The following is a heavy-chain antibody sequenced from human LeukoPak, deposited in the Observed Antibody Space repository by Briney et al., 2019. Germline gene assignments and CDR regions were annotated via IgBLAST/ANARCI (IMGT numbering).Heavy chain of an antibody. CDR2: IIPIFGTA. Sequence: GASVKVSCKASGGTFSSYAISWVRQAPGQGLEWMGGIIPIFGTANYAQKFQGRVTITADESTSTAYMELSSLRSEDTAVYYCARDLHTIRSGWYGAFDIWGQGTMVTVSS. CDR1: GGTFSSYA. J-gene: IGHJ3*02. V-gene: IGHV1-69*13. D-gene: IGHD6-19*01. CDR3: ARDLHTIRSGWYGAFDI.